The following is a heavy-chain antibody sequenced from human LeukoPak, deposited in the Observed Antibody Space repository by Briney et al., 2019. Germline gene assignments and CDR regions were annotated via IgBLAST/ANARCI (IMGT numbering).Heavy chain of an antibody. Sequence: ASVRVSCKASGYTFTSYGISWVRQAPGQRLEWMGWISAYNGNTNYAQELQGRVTMTTDTSTSTAYMELRSLRSDDTAVYYCARDRQQLIYDYWGQGTLVTVSS. CDR3: ARDRQQLIYDY. V-gene: IGHV1-18*01. CDR1: GYTFTSYG. J-gene: IGHJ4*02. D-gene: IGHD6-13*01. CDR2: ISAYNGNT.